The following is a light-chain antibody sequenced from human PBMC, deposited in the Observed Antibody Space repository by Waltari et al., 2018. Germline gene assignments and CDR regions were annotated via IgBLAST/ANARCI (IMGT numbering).Light chain of an antibody. V-gene: IGLV3-21*02. CDR3: QIWDGNSDRFVV. CDR2: DDS. CDR1: DIGSKT. Sequence: SYVVTQPPSVSVAPGQAAKITCAGNDIGSKTVQWYQQKPGRAPVVVVYDDSDRPSGIPARFSGSNSGNTATLTISRVEAGDEADYYCQIWDGNSDRFVVFGGGTKLTVL. J-gene: IGLJ2*01.